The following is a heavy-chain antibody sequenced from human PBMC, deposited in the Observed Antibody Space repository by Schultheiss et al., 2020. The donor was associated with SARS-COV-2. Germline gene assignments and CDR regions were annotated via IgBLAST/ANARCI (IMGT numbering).Heavy chain of an antibody. CDR3: AHSSSFADY. V-gene: IGHV3-48*01. D-gene: IGHD6-6*01. J-gene: IGHJ4*02. CDR1: GFTFSSYW. CDR2: ISSGTNTI. Sequence: GSLRLSCAASGFTFSSYWMSWVRQAPGKGLEWVSYISSGTNTIYYADSVKGRFTISRDKAKSSLYLQMNSLRAEDTAVYYCAHSSSFADYWGQGTLVTVSS.